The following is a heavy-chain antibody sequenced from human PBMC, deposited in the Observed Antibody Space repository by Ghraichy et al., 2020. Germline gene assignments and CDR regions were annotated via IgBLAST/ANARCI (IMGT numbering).Heavy chain of an antibody. V-gene: IGHV4-59*01. CDR3: ARTSSGYPWYFDY. CDR2: IYYSGST. Sequence: SQTRSLTCTVSGGSISSYYWSWIRQPPGKGLEWIGYIYYSGSTNYNPSLKSRVTISVDTSKNQFSLKLSSVTAADTAVYYCARTSSGYPWYFDYWGQGTLVTVSS. J-gene: IGHJ4*02. CDR1: GGSISSYY. D-gene: IGHD3-22*01.